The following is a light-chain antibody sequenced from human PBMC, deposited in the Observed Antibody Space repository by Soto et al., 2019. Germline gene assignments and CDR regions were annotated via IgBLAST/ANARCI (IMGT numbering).Light chain of an antibody. J-gene: IGKJ5*01. Sequence: DIQMTQSPSFLSASVGDRVTSTCRASQDIRNSLKWYQQKPGTAPNLLIYDASNLETGVPSRFSGSGSGTDFSFSISSLQPEDIATYYCQQYENLVTFGQGTRLEIK. CDR1: QDIRNS. CDR2: DAS. CDR3: QQYENLVT. V-gene: IGKV1-33*01.